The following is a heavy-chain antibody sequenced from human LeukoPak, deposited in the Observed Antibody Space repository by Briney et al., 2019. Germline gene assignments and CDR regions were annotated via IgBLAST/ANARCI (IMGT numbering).Heavy chain of an antibody. CDR1: GYTFTSYD. CDR2: MNPNSGDT. V-gene: IGHV1-8*01. CDR3: ARGQYYGSGLYYFDY. D-gene: IGHD3-10*01. Sequence: ASVKVSCKASGYTFTSYDISWVRQATGQGLEWMGWMNPNSGDTGYVQKFQGRVTMTRSTSISTTYMELSSLTSEDTAVYYCARGQYYGSGLYYFDYWGQGTLVTVSS. J-gene: IGHJ4*02.